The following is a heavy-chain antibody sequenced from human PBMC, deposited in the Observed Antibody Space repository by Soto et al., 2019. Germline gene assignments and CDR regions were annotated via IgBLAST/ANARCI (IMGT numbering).Heavy chain of an antibody. J-gene: IGHJ5*02. Sequence: SETLSLTCAVYGGSFSGYYWSWIRQPPGKGLEWIGEINHSGSTNYNPSLKSRVTISVDTSKNQFSLKLSSVTAADTAVYYCARGLALFPNYDFWSGYGNWFDPWGQGTLVTVSS. D-gene: IGHD3-3*01. CDR1: GGSFSGYY. V-gene: IGHV4-34*01. CDR2: INHSGST. CDR3: ARGLALFPNYDFWSGYGNWFDP.